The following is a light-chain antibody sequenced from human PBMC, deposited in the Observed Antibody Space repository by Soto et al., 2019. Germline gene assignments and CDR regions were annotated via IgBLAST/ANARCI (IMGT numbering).Light chain of an antibody. Sequence: DIQMTQSPSSLSASVGDRVTITCRASQTISTYLNWYQQKPGKAPRLLIYDASSLLSGVPSRFSGSRSGTDFTLTLASLQPEDFSTYYCQQSDRTPYTFGQGTKVEI. CDR3: QQSDRTPYT. J-gene: IGKJ2*01. CDR2: DAS. V-gene: IGKV1-39*01. CDR1: QTISTY.